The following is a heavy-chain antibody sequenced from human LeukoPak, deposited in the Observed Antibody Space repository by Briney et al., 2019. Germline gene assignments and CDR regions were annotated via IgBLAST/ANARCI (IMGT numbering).Heavy chain of an antibody. CDR1: GGTFSSYA. D-gene: IGHD6-6*01. J-gene: IGHJ3*02. CDR3: ACIAARPVGAFDI. V-gene: IGHV1-69*05. Sequence: ASVKVSCKASGGTFSSYAISWVRQAPGQGLEWMGGIIPIFGTANYAQKFQGRVTITTDESTSTAYMELSSLRSEDTAVYYCACIAARPVGAFDIWGQGTMVTVSS. CDR2: IIPIFGTA.